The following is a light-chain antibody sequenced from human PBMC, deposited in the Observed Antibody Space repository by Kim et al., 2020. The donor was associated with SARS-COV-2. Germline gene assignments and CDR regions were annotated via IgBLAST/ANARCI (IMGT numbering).Light chain of an antibody. J-gene: IGKJ1*01. CDR2: GAS. CDR1: QSVTSY. CDR3: QQYGSSSWT. Sequence: LSPGERATLSCRASQSVTSYLAWDQQKPGQAPRLLIYGASSRATGTPDRFSGSGSGTDFTLTISRLEPEDFAVYYCQQYGSSSWTFGQGTKVDIK. V-gene: IGKV3-20*01.